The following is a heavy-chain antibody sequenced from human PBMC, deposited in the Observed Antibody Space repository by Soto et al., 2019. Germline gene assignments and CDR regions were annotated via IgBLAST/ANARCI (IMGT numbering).Heavy chain of an antibody. CDR2: IIPKFGSP. J-gene: IGHJ4*02. CDR3: ARGYGYYDTTGYYYPFDV. Sequence: QVRLVQSGAEMKKPGSSVKVSCKASGGTFNNYAINWVRQAPGQGLQWLGGIIPKFGSPNYTQKFQGRVTITADEPTTTAYMELSSLKSDDTAVYYCARGYGYYDTTGYYYPFDVWGQGSLVIVSS. CDR1: GGTFNNYA. D-gene: IGHD3-22*01. V-gene: IGHV1-69*01.